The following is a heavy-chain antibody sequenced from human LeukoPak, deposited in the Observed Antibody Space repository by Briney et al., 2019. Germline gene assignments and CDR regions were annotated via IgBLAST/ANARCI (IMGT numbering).Heavy chain of an antibody. CDR2: INPNSGGT. V-gene: IGHV1-2*02. Sequence: ASVKVSCKASGGTFSSYAISWVRQAPGQGLEWMGWINPNSGGTNYAQKFQGRVTMTRDTSISTAYMELSRLRSDDTAVYYCARESGSYYEGWGQGTLVTVSS. CDR3: ARESGSYYEG. CDR1: GGTFSSYA. D-gene: IGHD1-26*01. J-gene: IGHJ4*02.